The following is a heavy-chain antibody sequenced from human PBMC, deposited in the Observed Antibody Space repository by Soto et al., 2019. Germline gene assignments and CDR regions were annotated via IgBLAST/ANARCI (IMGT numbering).Heavy chain of an antibody. J-gene: IGHJ6*02. CDR3: PRDKYSSGGSCRKTSIDHYYYGMDV. D-gene: IGHD2-15*01. Sequence: QVQLVQSGAEVKKPGASVKVSCKASGYTFTSYGISWVRQATGRGLEWMGWISAFNGTTNYAQKLQGRVTMTTETSTSTAYMVPRRFRSEDTAVYYCPRDKYSSGGSCRKTSIDHYYYGMDVWGQRTTVPV. CDR2: ISAFNGTT. V-gene: IGHV1-18*04. CDR1: GYTFTSYG.